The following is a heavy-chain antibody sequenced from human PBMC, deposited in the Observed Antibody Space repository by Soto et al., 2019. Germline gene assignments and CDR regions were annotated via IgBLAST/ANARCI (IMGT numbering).Heavy chain of an antibody. J-gene: IGHJ4*02. CDR1: GYTFTSYD. Sequence: QVQLVQSGAEVKKPGASVKVSCKASGYTFTSYDINWVRQATGQGLEWMGWMNPNIGNTGSAQKFQGRVTVTGGTPVSTAYMGLGTLRSEDTPVYNLARGRADYFDYWEPGTLVTVSS. CDR3: ARGRADYFDY. V-gene: IGHV1-8*01. CDR2: MNPNIGNT.